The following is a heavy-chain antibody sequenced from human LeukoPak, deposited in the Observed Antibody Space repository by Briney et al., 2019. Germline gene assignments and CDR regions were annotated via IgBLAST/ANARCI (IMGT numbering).Heavy chain of an antibody. CDR1: GGSISSGGYY. Sequence: SETLSLTCTDSGGSISSGGYYWTWIRQHPGKGLEWIGYIYYSGSTYYNPSLKSRVNISVDTSKNQFSLKLSSVTAADTAVYYCGRGSRSPRGGCLYVYWGQGALLTTSS. D-gene: IGHD3-16*01. V-gene: IGHV4-31*03. CDR3: GRGSRSPRGGCLYVY. J-gene: IGHJ4*02. CDR2: IYYSGST.